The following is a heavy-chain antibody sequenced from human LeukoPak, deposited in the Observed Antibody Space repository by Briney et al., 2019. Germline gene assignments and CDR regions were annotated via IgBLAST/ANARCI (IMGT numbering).Heavy chain of an antibody. J-gene: IGHJ2*01. CDR2: IIPIFGTA. V-gene: IGHV1-69*13. Sequence: ASVKVSCKASGGTFSSYAISWVRQAPGQGLEWMGGIIPIFGTADYAQKFQGRVTITADESTSTAYMELSSLRSEDTAVYYCARASTPLWYFDLWGRGTLVTVSS. CDR3: ARASTPLWYFDL. CDR1: GGTFSSYA.